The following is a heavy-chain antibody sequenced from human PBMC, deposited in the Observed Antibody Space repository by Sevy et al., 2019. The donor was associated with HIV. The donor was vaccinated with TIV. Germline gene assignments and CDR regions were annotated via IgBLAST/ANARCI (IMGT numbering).Heavy chain of an antibody. V-gene: IGHV3-74*01. J-gene: IGHJ3*02. D-gene: IGHD3-10*01. Sequence: GGSLRLSCAASAFTFSSYWMHWVRQAPGKGLVWVSRINSARSSTTYADSVKGGFTISRDNAQNTLYLQMNSLRAEDTAVYYCAREGIINAFDIWGQGTMVTVSS. CDR3: AREGIINAFDI. CDR2: INSARSST. CDR1: AFTFSSYW.